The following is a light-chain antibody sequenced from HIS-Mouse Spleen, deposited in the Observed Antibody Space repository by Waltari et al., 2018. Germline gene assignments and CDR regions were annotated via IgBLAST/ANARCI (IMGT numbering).Light chain of an antibody. CDR1: QGISSY. CDR3: QQLNSYPPT. Sequence: DLQLTQSPSFLSASVGARVTITCRASQGISSYLAWYQQKPGKAPKLLIYAASTLQSGVPSRFSGSGSGTEFTLTISSLQPEDFATYYCQQLNSYPPTFGQGTKVEIK. CDR2: AAS. V-gene: IGKV1-9*01. J-gene: IGKJ1*01.